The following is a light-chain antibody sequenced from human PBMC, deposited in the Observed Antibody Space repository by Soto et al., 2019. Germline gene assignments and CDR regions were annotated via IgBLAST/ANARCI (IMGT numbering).Light chain of an antibody. J-gene: IGKJ1*01. Sequence: DIQMTQSPSSLSASVEDRVIITCRASESINSYLNWYQQKPGKAPKLLIYAASSLQSGVPSRFSGSGSETVFTLTINNLQPEDSATYYCQQSYSSLVTFGQGTKVEI. V-gene: IGKV1-39*01. CDR1: ESINSY. CDR3: QQSYSSLVT. CDR2: AAS.